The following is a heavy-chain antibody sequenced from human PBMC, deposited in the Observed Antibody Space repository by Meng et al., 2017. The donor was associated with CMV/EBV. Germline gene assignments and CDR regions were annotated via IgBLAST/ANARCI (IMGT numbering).Heavy chain of an antibody. CDR2: INPNSGGT. V-gene: IGHV1-2*02. D-gene: IGHD3-16*01. CDR3: ARDLEGGVRAGRYFDY. J-gene: IGHJ4*02. CDR1: GYTFTGYY. Sequence: ASVTVSCKASGYTFTGYYLHWVRQAPGQGLEWMGWINPNSGGTNYAQKFQGRVTMTRDTSISTAYMELSRLRSDDTAVYYCARDLEGGVRAGRYFDYWGQGTLVTVSS.